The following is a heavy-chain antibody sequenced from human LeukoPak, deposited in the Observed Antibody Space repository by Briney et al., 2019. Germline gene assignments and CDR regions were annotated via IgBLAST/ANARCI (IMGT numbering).Heavy chain of an antibody. V-gene: IGHV3-33*06. CDR2: IWYDGSYK. CDR1: GFTFINYG. Sequence: GGSLRLSCAASGFTFINYGMHWVRQAPGKGLDWVAVIWYDGSYKYYADTVKGRFTISRDNSKNTLYLQMNSLRAEDTAIYYCAKVVQYTASTGTGLDYWGQGTLVTVSS. CDR3: AKVVQYTASTGTGLDY. D-gene: IGHD6-13*01. J-gene: IGHJ4*02.